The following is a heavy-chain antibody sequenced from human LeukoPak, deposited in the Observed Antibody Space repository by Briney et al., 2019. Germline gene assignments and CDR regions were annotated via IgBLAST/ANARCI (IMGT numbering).Heavy chain of an antibody. D-gene: IGHD3-16*02. CDR1: GGSVSGYY. CDR3: ARHGDRYWYFEL. J-gene: IGHJ2*01. Sequence: SETLSLTCSVSGGSVSGYYWSWIRQSPGKGPESIGYIFYSGTTNYNPSLKSRVTISVDTSRNQFSLSLRSVSAADTAVYYCARHGDRYWYFELWGRGTLVTVSS. V-gene: IGHV4-59*08. CDR2: IFYSGTT.